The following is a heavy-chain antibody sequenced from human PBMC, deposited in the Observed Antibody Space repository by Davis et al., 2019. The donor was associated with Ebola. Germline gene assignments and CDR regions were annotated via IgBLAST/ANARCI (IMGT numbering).Heavy chain of an antibody. Sequence: ASVKVSCKASGYTFTGYYMHWVRQAPGQGLEWMGRINPNSGGTNYAQKFQGRVTMTRDTSISTAYMELSRLRSDDTAVYYCVGIAVAGTEGDFDYWGQGTLVTISS. CDR1: GYTFTGYY. CDR3: VGIAVAGTEGDFDY. CDR2: INPNSGGT. D-gene: IGHD6-19*01. J-gene: IGHJ4*02. V-gene: IGHV1-2*06.